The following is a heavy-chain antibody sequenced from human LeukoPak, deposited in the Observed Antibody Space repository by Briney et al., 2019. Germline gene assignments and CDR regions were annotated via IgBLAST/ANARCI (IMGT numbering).Heavy chain of an antibody. D-gene: IGHD5-18*01. CDR2: IRSKAYRGTT. CDR3: ARGPIQLWIHNAMDV. Sequence: GGSLRLSCTGSGFTFGDYAMSWVRQAPGKGLEWVGVIRSKAYRGTTEYAASVRGRFTISRDDSASIAYLQMSSLKTEDTAVYYCARGPIQLWIHNAMDVWGQGTTVTVSS. J-gene: IGHJ6*02. CDR1: GFTFGDYA. V-gene: IGHV3-49*04.